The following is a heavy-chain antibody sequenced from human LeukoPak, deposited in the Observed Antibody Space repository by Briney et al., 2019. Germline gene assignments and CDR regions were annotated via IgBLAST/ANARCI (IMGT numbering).Heavy chain of an antibody. D-gene: IGHD5-12*01. CDR3: ARDFSGYDFGY. CDR2: IYYTGST. Sequence: PSETLSLTCTVSGGSISTYYWSWIRQPPGKGLEWIGYIYYTGSTNYNPSLKSRVTMSVDTSKNQFSLNLNSVTAADTAVYCCARDFSGYDFGYWGQGTLVTVSS. J-gene: IGHJ4*02. CDR1: GGSISTYY. V-gene: IGHV4-59*12.